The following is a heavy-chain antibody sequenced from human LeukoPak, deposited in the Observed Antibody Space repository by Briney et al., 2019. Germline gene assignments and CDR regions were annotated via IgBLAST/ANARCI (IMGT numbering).Heavy chain of an antibody. CDR2: INPSGGST. V-gene: IGHV1-46*01. Sequence: GASVTVSCKASGYTFTSYYMHWVRQAPGQGLEWMGIINPSGGSTSYAQKFQGRVTMTGDMSTSTVHMELTSLRSEDTAVYYCARGPGDMVILPTGRFYYYYYMDVWGKGTTVTVSS. D-gene: IGHD2-2*01. CDR1: GYTFTSYY. CDR3: ARGPGDMVILPTGRFYYYYYMDV. J-gene: IGHJ6*03.